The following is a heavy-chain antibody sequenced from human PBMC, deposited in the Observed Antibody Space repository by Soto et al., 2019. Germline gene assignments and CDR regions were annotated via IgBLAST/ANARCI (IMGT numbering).Heavy chain of an antibody. Sequence: QVPLVQSGGEVKKPGASVKVSCQASGYTFSDYAISWVRQAPGQGLEWMGWISASTRNTDQAQNFQGRVIMTLDTSTNTAYMELRSLRSDDTAVYYCVRCYCSVGSCYACWHFDLWGRGTLFTVSS. CDR1: GYTFSDYA. D-gene: IGHD2-15*01. CDR3: VRCYCSVGSCYACWHFDL. J-gene: IGHJ2*01. CDR2: ISASTRNT. V-gene: IGHV1-18*01.